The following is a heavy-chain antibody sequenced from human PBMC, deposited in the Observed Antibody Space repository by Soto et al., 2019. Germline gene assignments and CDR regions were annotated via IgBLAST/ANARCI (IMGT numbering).Heavy chain of an antibody. CDR2: IIPIFGTA. V-gene: IGHV1-69*13. J-gene: IGHJ5*02. CDR3: ARIVVVPAARKNWFDP. D-gene: IGHD2-2*01. CDR1: GGTFSSYA. Sequence: SVKVSCKASGGTFSSYAISWVRQAPGQGLEWMGGIIPIFGTANYAQKFQGRVTITADASTSTAYMELRSLRSDDTAVYYCARIVVVPAARKNWFDPWGQGTLVTVSS.